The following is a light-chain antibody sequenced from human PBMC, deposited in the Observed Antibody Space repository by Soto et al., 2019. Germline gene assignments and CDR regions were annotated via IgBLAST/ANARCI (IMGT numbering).Light chain of an antibody. CDR2: DVS. CDR3: CSYTTSNTRQIV. Sequence: QSVLTQPASVSGSPGQSIAISCTRTSSDVGGYNYVSWYQQHPGKAPKFMIYDVSNRPSGVSNRFPGSKSGNTASLTISGLQAEDEADYYCCSYTTSNTRQIVFGTGTKVTVL. CDR1: SSDVGGYNY. V-gene: IGLV2-14*01. J-gene: IGLJ1*01.